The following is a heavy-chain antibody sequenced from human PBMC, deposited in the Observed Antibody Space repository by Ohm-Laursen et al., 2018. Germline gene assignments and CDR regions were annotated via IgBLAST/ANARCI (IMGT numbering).Heavy chain of an antibody. CDR1: GFTFSSYS. V-gene: IGHV3-23*01. CDR3: AKAVGSRAAAGFDC. Sequence: SLRLSCAASGFTFSSYSMSWVRQAPGKGLEWVSAISGSASSTFYADSVKGRFTISRDNSKNTLYLQMNSLRAEDTAVYYCAKAVGSRAAAGFDCWGQGTLVTVSS. CDR2: ISGSASST. J-gene: IGHJ4*02. D-gene: IGHD6-13*01.